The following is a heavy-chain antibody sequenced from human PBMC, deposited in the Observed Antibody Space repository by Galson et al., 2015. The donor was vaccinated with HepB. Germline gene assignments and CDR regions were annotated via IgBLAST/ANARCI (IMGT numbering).Heavy chain of an antibody. Sequence: SVKVSCKASGYTFTSYDINWVRQATGQGLEWMGWMNPNSGNTGYAQKFQGRVTMTRNTSISTAYMELSSLRSEDTAVYYCARGRRAYYYDSSGYYGYWGQGTLVTVSS. D-gene: IGHD3-22*01. CDR3: ARGRRAYYYDSSGYYGY. CDR2: MNPNSGNT. V-gene: IGHV1-8*01. J-gene: IGHJ4*02. CDR1: GYTFTSYD.